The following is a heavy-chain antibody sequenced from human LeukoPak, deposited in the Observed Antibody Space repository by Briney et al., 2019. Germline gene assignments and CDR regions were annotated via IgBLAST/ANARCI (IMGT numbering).Heavy chain of an antibody. CDR3: TRLIGSSGRDSYY. Sequence: GGSLRLSCAASGFTFSGSAMHWVRQASGKGLEWVGRIRSKANGYATAYAASVKGRFTISRDDSKNTAYLQMNSLKTEDTAVYYCTRLIGSSGRDSYYWGQGTLVTVSS. J-gene: IGHJ4*02. CDR1: GFTFSGSA. CDR2: IRSKANGYAT. V-gene: IGHV3-73*01. D-gene: IGHD6-6*01.